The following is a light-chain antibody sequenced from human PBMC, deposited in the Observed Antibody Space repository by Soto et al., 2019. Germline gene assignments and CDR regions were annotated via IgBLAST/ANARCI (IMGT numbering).Light chain of an antibody. CDR1: ESVGST. CDR3: QQYNNWPRGT. J-gene: IGKJ1*01. CDR2: GAS. Sequence: EIVMTQSPATLSVSPGDRATLSCRASESVGSTLAWYRQKPGQAPRLLIYGASTRATGIPARFSGSGSGTEFTLTISSMQSEDSGVYYCQQYNNWPRGTFGQGTKVDIK. V-gene: IGKV3-15*01.